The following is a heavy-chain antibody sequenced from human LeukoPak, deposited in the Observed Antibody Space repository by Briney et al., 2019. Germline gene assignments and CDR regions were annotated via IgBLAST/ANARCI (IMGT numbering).Heavy chain of an antibody. CDR1: GFTFSSYA. Sequence: GGSLRLSCAASGFTFSSYAMSWVRQAPGKGLEWVSAISGSGGSTYYADSVKGRFTISRDNSKNTLYLQMNSLRAEDTAVYYCAKGSSYYYDSSGLQIDYWGQGTLVTVSS. CDR3: AKGSSYYYDSSGLQIDY. D-gene: IGHD3-22*01. V-gene: IGHV3-23*01. J-gene: IGHJ4*02. CDR2: ISGSGGST.